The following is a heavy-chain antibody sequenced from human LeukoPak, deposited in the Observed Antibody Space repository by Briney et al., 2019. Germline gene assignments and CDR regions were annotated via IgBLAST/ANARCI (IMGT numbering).Heavy chain of an antibody. D-gene: IGHD3-3*01. J-gene: IGHJ4*02. CDR2: IASDGSST. Sequence: GGSLRLSCAASGFTFSSYWMNWVRQAPGKGLVWVSRIASDGSSTTYADSVKGRFTISRDNSKNTLYLQMNSLRAEDTAVYYCAKDRRNYDFWSGYYGYFDYWGQGTLVTVCS. CDR3: AKDRRNYDFWSGYYGYFDY. CDR1: GFTFSSYW. V-gene: IGHV3-74*01.